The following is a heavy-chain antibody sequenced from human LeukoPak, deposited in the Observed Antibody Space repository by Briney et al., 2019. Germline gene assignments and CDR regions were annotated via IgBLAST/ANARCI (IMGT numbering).Heavy chain of an antibody. CDR1: GYIFSSYS. Sequence: GGSLRLSCVGSGYIFSSYSLTWVRQAPGQGLEWIAYIGSSGNYIHYSDSVRGRITISRDNAKNSLSLQMTSLRAGDTGVYYCARIRDSRVPFDYWGQGTQVAVSS. CDR2: IGSSGNYI. D-gene: IGHD2-15*01. J-gene: IGHJ4*02. V-gene: IGHV3-21*05. CDR3: ARIRDSRVPFDY.